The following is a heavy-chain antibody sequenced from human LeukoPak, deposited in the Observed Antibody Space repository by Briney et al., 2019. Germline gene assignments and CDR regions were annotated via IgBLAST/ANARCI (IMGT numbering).Heavy chain of an antibody. V-gene: IGHV4-59*01. CDR1: GDSISNYY. J-gene: IGHJ4*01. D-gene: IGHD6-13*01. CDR3: AREVVAAPGTVDY. Sequence: SETLSLTCTVSGDSISNYYWSRIRQPPGKGLEWIGYIYYSGSTNYNPSLKSRVTISVDTSKNQFSLKLSSVTAADTAVYYCAREVVAAPGTVDYWGQGTLVTVSS. CDR2: IYYSGST.